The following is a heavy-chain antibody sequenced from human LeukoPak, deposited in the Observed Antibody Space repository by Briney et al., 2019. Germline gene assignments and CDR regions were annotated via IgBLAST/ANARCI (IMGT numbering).Heavy chain of an antibody. CDR3: AKAGDYYDSSGYFGY. Sequence: PGGSLRLSCAASGFTFDTYNFNWVRQAPGKGLEWVSAISGSGGSTYYADSVKGRFTISRDNSKNTLYLQMNSLRAEDTAVYYCAKAGDYYDSSGYFGYWGQGTLVTVSS. V-gene: IGHV3-23*01. CDR2: ISGSGGST. J-gene: IGHJ4*02. D-gene: IGHD3-22*01. CDR1: GFTFDTYN.